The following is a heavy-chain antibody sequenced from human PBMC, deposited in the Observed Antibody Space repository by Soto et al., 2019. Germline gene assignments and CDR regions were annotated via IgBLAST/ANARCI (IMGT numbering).Heavy chain of an antibody. CDR2: IKQDESEK. V-gene: IGHV3-7*05. Sequence: GSLRLCCAASGFTFRNYWMSWVRQAPGKGLEWVANIKQDESEKYYVDSVKGRFTISRDNAKNSLYLQMNSLRAEDTAVYYCARVRTENYYGMDVWGRGTTVTVSS. CDR3: ARVRTENYYGMDV. J-gene: IGHJ6*02. CDR1: GFTFRNYW.